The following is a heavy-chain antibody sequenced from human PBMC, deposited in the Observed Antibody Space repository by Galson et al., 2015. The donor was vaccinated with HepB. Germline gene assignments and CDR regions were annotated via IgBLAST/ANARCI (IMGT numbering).Heavy chain of an antibody. Sequence: SLRLSCAASGFTFSSYGMRWVRQAPGRGLEWVRDISYDGSNAYYADSVMGRFTISRDNSTNTLYLQMNSLRPEDTAVYYCSKGLNIVVVTTIHETFDIWGQGTMFTVST. CDR1: GFTFSSYG. D-gene: IGHD2-21*02. CDR2: ISYDGSNA. CDR3: SKGLNIVVVTTIHETFDI. V-gene: IGHV3-30*18. J-gene: IGHJ3*02.